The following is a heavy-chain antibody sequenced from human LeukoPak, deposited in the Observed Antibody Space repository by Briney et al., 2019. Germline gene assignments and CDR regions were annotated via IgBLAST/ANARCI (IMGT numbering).Heavy chain of an antibody. J-gene: IGHJ1*01. V-gene: IGHV3-64D*06. Sequence: GGSLRLSCSASGFTFSSYAMHWVRQAPGKGLEYVSAISSNGGSTYYADSVKGRFTISRDNSKNTLYLQMSSLRAEDTAVYYCVKGRGGQQLVETEYFQHWGQGTLVTVSS. CDR1: GFTFSSYA. CDR3: VKGRGGQQLVETEYFQH. CDR2: ISSNGGST. D-gene: IGHD6-13*01.